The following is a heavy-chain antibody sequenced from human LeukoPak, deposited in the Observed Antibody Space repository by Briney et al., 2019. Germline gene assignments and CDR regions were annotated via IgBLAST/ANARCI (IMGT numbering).Heavy chain of an antibody. D-gene: IGHD2-8*01. V-gene: IGHV5-51*01. CDR1: GYTFSSYW. CDR2: IYPDDSDT. J-gene: IGHJ6*03. CDR3: ARLAYCSNDVCYSNYYYSMDV. Sequence: GESLRISCKGSGYTFSSYWIGWVRQMPGKGLEWMGVIYPDDSDTRYSPSFQGQVTISADKSISTAYLQWSSLKASDTAMYYCARLAYCSNDVCYSNYYYSMDVWGKGTTVTVSS.